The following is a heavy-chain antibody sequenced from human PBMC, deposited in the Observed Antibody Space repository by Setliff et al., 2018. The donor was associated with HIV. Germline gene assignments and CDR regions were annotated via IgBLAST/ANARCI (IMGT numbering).Heavy chain of an antibody. Sequence: PSETLSLTCTVSGGSISSGSYYWSWIRQPAGKGLEWIGHIHTSGSTKYNPSLKSRVTISPDTSKNQFSLNLSSVTAAETAVYYCARVGYHGSGRYSFDYWGQGTLVTVSS. J-gene: IGHJ4*02. CDR3: ARVGYHGSGRYSFDY. CDR1: GGSISSGSYY. CDR2: IHTSGST. D-gene: IGHD3-10*01. V-gene: IGHV4-61*09.